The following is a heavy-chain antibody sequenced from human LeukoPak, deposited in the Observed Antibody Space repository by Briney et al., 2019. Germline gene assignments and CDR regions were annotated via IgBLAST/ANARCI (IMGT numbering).Heavy chain of an antibody. V-gene: IGHV1-2*02. D-gene: IGHD2-2*01. CDR2: INPNSGGT. J-gene: IGHJ4*02. CDR1: GYTFTGYY. CDR3: ARDRYCSSTSCYWGGDY. Sequence: GASVKVSCKASGYTFTGYYMHWVRQAPGQGLEWMGWINPNSGGTNYAQKFQGRVTITADKSTSTAYMELSSLRSEDTAVYYCARDRYCSSTSCYWGGDYWGQGTLVTVSS.